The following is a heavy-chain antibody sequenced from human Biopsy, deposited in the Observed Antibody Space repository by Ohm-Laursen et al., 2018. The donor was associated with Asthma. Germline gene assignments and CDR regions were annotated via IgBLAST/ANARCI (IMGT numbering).Heavy chain of an antibody. J-gene: IGHJ3*02. Sequence: SLRLSCPASGFVSSQCGMHWVRQGPGKGLEWVALVSSDGHNKYYEDSVKGRFTISRDNSRNRLYLQINRLTVEDSAVYFCARQSGQDYGDSSGFDIWGQGTKVAVSS. D-gene: IGHD3-22*01. CDR3: ARQSGQDYGDSSGFDI. V-gene: IGHV3-30*03. CDR1: GFVSSQCG. CDR2: VSSDGHNK.